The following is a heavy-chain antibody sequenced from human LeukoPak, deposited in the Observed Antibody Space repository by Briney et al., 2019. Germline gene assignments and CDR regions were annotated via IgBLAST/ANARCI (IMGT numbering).Heavy chain of an antibody. CDR1: GFTVSSNY. J-gene: IGHJ4*02. CDR2: IYSGGST. CDR3: ARGYYGDYALGY. V-gene: IGHV3-53*01. Sequence: GGSLRLSCAASGFTVSSNYMSWVRPAPGKGLEWVSVIYSGGSTYYADSVKGRFTISRDNSKNTLYLQMNSLRAEDTAVYYCARGYYGDYALGYWGQGTLATVSS. D-gene: IGHD4-17*01.